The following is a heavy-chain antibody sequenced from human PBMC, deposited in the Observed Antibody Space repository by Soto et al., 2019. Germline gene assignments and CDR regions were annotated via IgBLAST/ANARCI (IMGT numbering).Heavy chain of an antibody. D-gene: IGHD3-16*02. Sequence: QVQLVQSGAEVKKPGASVKVSCKASGYTFTSYGISLVRQAPGQGLEWMGWISAYNGNTNYAQKLQGRVTITTDTTMSTAYMELRSLRSDDTAVYYCARVGWDRSCRWKTMDVLGQGTTVNVSS. CDR1: GYTFTSYG. J-gene: IGHJ6*02. CDR3: ARVGWDRSCRWKTMDV. V-gene: IGHV1-18*04. CDR2: ISAYNGNT.